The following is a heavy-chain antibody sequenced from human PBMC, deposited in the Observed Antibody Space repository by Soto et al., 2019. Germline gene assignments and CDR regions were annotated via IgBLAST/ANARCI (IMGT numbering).Heavy chain of an antibody. CDR3: AREKVGKTFFDN. CDR1: GFAISRCYY. D-gene: IGHD1-26*01. V-gene: IGHV4-38-2*02. Sequence: SETLSLTCSVSGFAISRCYYWSWGRQPPGRGLEGIGSIYPSVSSYHNPSLATRLRLSIDTSKNQFTLNLTAVTAADTALYFCAREKVGKTFFDNWGQGIQVNVSS. J-gene: IGHJ4*02. CDR2: IYPSVSS.